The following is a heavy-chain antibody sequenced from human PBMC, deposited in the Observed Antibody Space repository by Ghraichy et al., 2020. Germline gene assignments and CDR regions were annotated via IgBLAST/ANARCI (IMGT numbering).Heavy chain of an antibody. Sequence: ASVKVSCKVSGYTLTELSMHWVRQAPGKGLEWMGGFDPEDGETIYAQKFQGRVTMTEDTSTDTAYMELSSLRSEDTAVYYCATDQPVDYYGSGSYGYWGQGTLVTVSS. CDR1: GYTLTELS. CDR2: FDPEDGET. D-gene: IGHD3-10*01. V-gene: IGHV1-24*01. J-gene: IGHJ4*02. CDR3: ATDQPVDYYGSGSYGY.